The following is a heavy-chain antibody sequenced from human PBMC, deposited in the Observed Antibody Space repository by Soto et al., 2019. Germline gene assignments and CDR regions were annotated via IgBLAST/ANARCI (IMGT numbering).Heavy chain of an antibody. Sequence: QVQLQESGPGVVEPSQTLSLTCTVSGGSINNNGYFWSWIRQPPGSGLEWIGHIDNSGSTYSNPSLKIRLTISVDTSKTPFSLKLSSVTAADTAVYYCARGPSVDKVDYWGQGTLVTVSS. J-gene: IGHJ4*02. D-gene: IGHD2-21*01. V-gene: IGHV4-30-4*01. CDR3: ARGPSVDKVDY. CDR2: IDNSGST. CDR1: GGSINNNGYF.